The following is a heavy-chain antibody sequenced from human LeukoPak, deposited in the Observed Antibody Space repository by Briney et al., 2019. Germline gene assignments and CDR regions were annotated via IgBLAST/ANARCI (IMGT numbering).Heavy chain of an antibody. D-gene: IGHD3/OR15-3a*01. CDR2: IYYTGTT. Sequence: SETLSLTCTVSGGSISSSLYHWGWIRQSPGKNLEWLGSIYYTGTTHYNPSLKSRVTISVDTSKNQFTLNLSSVTAADTAVYYCARQEIGLRSFDPWGQGTLVTVSS. V-gene: IGHV4-39*01. CDR3: ARQEIGLRSFDP. J-gene: IGHJ5*02. CDR1: GGSISSSLYH.